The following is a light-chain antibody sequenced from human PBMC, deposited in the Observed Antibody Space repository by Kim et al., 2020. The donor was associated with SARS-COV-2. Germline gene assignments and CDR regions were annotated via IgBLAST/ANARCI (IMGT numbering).Light chain of an antibody. V-gene: IGLV1-40*01. CDR2: GNN. CDR3: QSYDDLRVLYV. CDR1: GSNIGAGFD. Sequence: QSVLTQPPSVSRAPGQRVTISCTGSGSNIGAGFDVHWYQHLPGTSPKLLIYGNNNRPSGVPDRFSGSKSGTSASLAITGLQAEDEGDYYCQSYDDLRVLYVFGTGTKVTVL. J-gene: IGLJ1*01.